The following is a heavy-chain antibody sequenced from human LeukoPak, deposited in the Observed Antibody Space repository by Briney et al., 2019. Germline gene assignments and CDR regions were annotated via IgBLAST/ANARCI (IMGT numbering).Heavy chain of an antibody. CDR3: ARAAAAASFIDY. V-gene: IGHV4-31*03. D-gene: IGHD6-13*01. Sequence: SETLSLTCTVSGGSISSGGYYWSWIRQHPGKGLEWIGYIYYSGSTYYNPSLKSRVAISVDTSKNQFSLKLSSVTAADTAVYYCARAAAAASFIDYWGQGTLVTVSS. J-gene: IGHJ4*02. CDR1: GGSISSGGYY. CDR2: IYYSGST.